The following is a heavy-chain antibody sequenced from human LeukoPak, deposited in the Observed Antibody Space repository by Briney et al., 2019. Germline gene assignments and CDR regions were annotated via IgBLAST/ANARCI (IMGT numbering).Heavy chain of an antibody. CDR1: RFSVTNSY. V-gene: IGHV3-66*03. Sequence: PGGSLRLSCAVFRFSVTNSYMNWVRQAPGKGLEWVSLIRDNGKTFYGDSVKGRFTISRDGSKNTVYLEMNSLRIEDTAVYFCVRDRAAALEWVEFDTWGQGTLVTVSS. D-gene: IGHD1-1*01. CDR2: IRDNGKT. J-gene: IGHJ5*02. CDR3: VRDRAAALEWVEFDT.